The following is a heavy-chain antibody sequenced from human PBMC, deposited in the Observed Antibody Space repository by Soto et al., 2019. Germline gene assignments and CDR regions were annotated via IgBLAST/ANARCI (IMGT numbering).Heavy chain of an antibody. J-gene: IGHJ4*02. V-gene: IGHV3-30-3*01. CDR1: GFTFSSYT. D-gene: IGHD3-22*01. CDR2: ISYDGGNE. CDR3: ARVRYYDSSGYLPLDY. Sequence: QVQLVESGGGVVQPGRSLRLSCAASGFTFSSYTVHWVRQAPGKGLEWVAFISYDGGNEYYADSVKGRFTISRDNXKXXLYLQMNSLRAEDTAVYYCARVRYYDSSGYLPLDYWGQGTLVTVSS.